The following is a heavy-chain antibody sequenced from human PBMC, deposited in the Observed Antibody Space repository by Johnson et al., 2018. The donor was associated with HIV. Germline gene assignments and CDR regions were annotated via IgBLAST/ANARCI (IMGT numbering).Heavy chain of an antibody. CDR1: GFTFSSYG. CDR2: IWYDGRNK. V-gene: IGHV3-33*01. CDR3: ASEGSSAAFDI. Sequence: QVQLVESGGGVVQPGRSLRLSCAASGFTFSSYGIHWVRQAPGKGLEWVAGIWYDGRNKYYADSVKGRFTISRDNSKNTLYLQMNSLRGEDPAVYCCASEGSSAAFDIWGQGTMVTVSS. J-gene: IGHJ3*02.